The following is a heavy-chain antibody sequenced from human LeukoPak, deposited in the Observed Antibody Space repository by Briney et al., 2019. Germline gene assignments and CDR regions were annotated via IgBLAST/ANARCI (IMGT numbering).Heavy chain of an antibody. CDR3: ARVFGDGYNRIDY. V-gene: IGHV1-2*02. D-gene: IGHD5-24*01. J-gene: IGHJ4*02. Sequence: ASVKVSCKASGYTFTGYYMHWVRQAPGQGLEWMGWINPNSGGTNYAQKFQGRVTMTRDTSISTAYMELSRLRSDDTAVYYCARVFGDGYNRIDYWGQGTLVTVSS. CDR2: INPNSGGT. CDR1: GYTFTGYY.